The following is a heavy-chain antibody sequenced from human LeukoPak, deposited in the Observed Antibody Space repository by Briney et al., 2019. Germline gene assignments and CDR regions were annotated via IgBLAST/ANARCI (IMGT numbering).Heavy chain of an antibody. CDR2: FHTSEGT. Sequence: SQTLSLTCAVSGASVNTGTYFWPWVRQPAGKALEWIGRFHTSEGTNYNPSLESRVTISVDTSKNHFSLEMTSVTAADTAVYYCASTVFGVTYNWLDPWGQGTLVTVSS. CDR3: ASTVFGVTYNWLDP. J-gene: IGHJ5*02. D-gene: IGHD3-3*01. CDR1: GASVNTGTYF. V-gene: IGHV4-61*02.